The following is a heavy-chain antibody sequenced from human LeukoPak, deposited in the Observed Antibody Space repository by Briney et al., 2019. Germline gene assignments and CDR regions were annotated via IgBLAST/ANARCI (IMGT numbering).Heavy chain of an antibody. V-gene: IGHV3-30-3*01. D-gene: IGHD3-16*02. CDR2: ISYDGSNK. J-gene: IGHJ5*02. Sequence: GGSLRLSCAASGFTFSSCAMHWVRQAPGKGLEWVAVISYDGSNKYYADSVKGRFTISRDNSKNTLYLQMNSLRAEDTAVYYCAILGSMPGELSTWGQGTLVTVSS. CDR1: GFTFSSCA. CDR3: AILGSMPGELST.